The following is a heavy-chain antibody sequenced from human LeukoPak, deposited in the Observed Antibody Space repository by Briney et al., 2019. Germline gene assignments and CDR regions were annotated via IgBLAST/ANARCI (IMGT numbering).Heavy chain of an antibody. V-gene: IGHV4-59*08. J-gene: IGHJ6*02. Sequence: PSETLSLTCTVSGGSISSYYWSWIRQPPGKGLEWIGYIYYSGSTNYNPSLNSRVTISVDTSKNQFSLKLSSVTAADTAVYYCARSAYYDFWSGYLPDSYYYYGMDVWGQGTTVTVSS. CDR2: IYYSGST. CDR3: ARSAYYDFWSGYLPDSYYYYGMDV. CDR1: GGSISSYY. D-gene: IGHD3-3*01.